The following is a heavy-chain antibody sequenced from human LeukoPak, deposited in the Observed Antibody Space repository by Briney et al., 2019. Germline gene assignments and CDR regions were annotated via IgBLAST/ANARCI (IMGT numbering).Heavy chain of an antibody. CDR2: IRSKAYGGTT. D-gene: IGHD2-15*01. V-gene: IGHV3-49*04. CDR1: GFTFGDYA. CDR3: TRCSGGSCYKNPFDY. Sequence: GGSLRLSCTASGFTFGDYAMSWVRQAPGKGLEWVGFIRSKAYGGTTEYAASVKGRFTISRDDSKSIAYLQMNSLKTEDTAVYYCTRCSGGSCYKNPFDYWGQGTLVTVSS. J-gene: IGHJ4*02.